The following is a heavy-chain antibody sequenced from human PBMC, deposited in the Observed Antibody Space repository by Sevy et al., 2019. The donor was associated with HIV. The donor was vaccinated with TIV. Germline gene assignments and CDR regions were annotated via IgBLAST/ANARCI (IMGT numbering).Heavy chain of an antibody. Sequence: GGSLRLSCAASGFTFSSYSMNWVRQAPGKGLEWVSYISSSSSTIYYADSVKGRFTISRDNSENSLYLDINSVRDEDTAVYYCARGTTAKGYYYDGMDVWGQGTTVTVS. CDR3: ARGTTAKGYYYDGMDV. J-gene: IGHJ6*02. CDR2: ISSSSSTI. CDR1: GFTFSSYS. D-gene: IGHD5-18*01. V-gene: IGHV3-48*02.